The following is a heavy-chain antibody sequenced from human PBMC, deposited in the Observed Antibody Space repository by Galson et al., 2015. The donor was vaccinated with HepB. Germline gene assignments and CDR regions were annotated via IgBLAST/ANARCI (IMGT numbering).Heavy chain of an antibody. Sequence: SLRLSCAASGFTFSSYGMHWVRQAPGKGLEWVAVISYDGSNKYYADSVKGRFTISRDNSKNTLYLQMNSLRAEDTAVYYCAKEGAGYSQEGYYYYYGMDVWGQGTTVTVSS. V-gene: IGHV3-30*18. CDR3: AKEGAGYSQEGYYYYYGMDV. CDR2: ISYDGSNK. CDR1: GFTFSSYG. J-gene: IGHJ6*02. D-gene: IGHD5-18*01.